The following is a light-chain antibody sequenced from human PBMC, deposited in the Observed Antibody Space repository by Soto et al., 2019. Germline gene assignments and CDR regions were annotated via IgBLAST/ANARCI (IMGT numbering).Light chain of an antibody. CDR2: WAS. CDR1: ESVFYSSNNRNY. Sequence: IGMTQSRESLAVSLGEASATNCKSSESVFYSSNNRNYLAWYQQRPGQPPKLLINWASARESGVPARFTGSGSGTDFTLSIAGLQAEDVAPYYCQHFYSTSQPFRQGTKVDIK. V-gene: IGKV4-1*01. CDR3: QHFYSTSQP. J-gene: IGKJ1*01.